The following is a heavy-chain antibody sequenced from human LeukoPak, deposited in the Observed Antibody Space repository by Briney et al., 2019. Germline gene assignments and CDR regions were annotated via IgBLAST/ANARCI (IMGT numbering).Heavy chain of an antibody. CDR1: GDSISPYY. J-gene: IGHJ4*02. D-gene: IGHD5-24*01. V-gene: IGHV4-59*12. CDR3: ATGGDAYKTGY. Sequence: SETLSLTCTVSGDSISPYYLTWIRQPPGKGLKWIGHLHPSGSTSYNPSLKSRVTISADTSKNQFSLSLTSVNAADTAVYYCATGGDAYKTGYWGQGTLVSVSS. CDR2: LHPSGST.